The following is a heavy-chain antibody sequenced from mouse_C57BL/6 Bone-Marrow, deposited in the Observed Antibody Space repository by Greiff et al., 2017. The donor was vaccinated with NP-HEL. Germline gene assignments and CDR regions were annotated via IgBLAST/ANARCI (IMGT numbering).Heavy chain of an antibody. CDR3: KRDHLTGAWGLFAY. J-gene: IGHJ3*01. V-gene: IGHV5-9-1*02. CDR1: GFTFSSYA. CDR2: ISSGGDYI. D-gene: IGHD4-1*01. Sequence: EVHLVESGEGLVKPGGSLKLSCAASGFTFSSYAMSWVRQTPEKRLEWVAYISSGGDYIYYADTVKGRFTISRDNARNTLYLQMSSLKSEDTAMYYCKRDHLTGAWGLFAYWGQGTLVTVSA.